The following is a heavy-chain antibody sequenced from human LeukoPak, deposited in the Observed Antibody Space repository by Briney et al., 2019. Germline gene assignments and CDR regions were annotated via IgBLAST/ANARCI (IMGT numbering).Heavy chain of an antibody. J-gene: IGHJ4*02. CDR1: GFIFSRYA. D-gene: IGHD3-9*01. Sequence: GGSLRLSCTGSGFIFSRYAVSWVRQAPGKGLEWVSAISKNTVDTYYADSVKGRLTISRDSSKNTVYLQMNSLRAEDTAAYYCVRDMEPLRYFDTWGQGTLVTVSP. CDR3: VRDMEPLRYFDT. V-gene: IGHV3-23*01. CDR2: ISKNTVDT.